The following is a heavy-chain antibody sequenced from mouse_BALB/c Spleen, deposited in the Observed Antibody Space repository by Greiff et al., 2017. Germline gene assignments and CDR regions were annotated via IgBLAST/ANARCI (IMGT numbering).Heavy chain of an antibody. J-gene: IGHJ1*01. Sequence: VMLVESGPGLVAPSQSLSITCTVSGFSLTSYGVHWVRQPPGKGLEWLGVIWAGGSTNYNSALMSRLSISKDNSKSQVFLKMNSLQTDDTAMYYCARDSWADWYFDVWGAGTTVTVSS. V-gene: IGHV2-9*02. D-gene: IGHD1-1*01. CDR3: ARDSWADWYFDV. CDR2: IWAGGST. CDR1: GFSLTSYG.